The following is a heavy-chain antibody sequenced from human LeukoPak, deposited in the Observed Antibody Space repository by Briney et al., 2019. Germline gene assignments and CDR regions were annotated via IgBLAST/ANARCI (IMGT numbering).Heavy chain of an antibody. CDR1: GASISNLY. J-gene: IGHJ3*02. CDR3: TREYGFMTTVFHAFDI. V-gene: IGHV4-4*07. Sequence: SETLSLTCTVSGASISNLYLSWIRQPAGKGLEWIGRLYDSGSTNYNPSLKSRVTMSVDTSTNQFFLKMTSVTAADTAIYYCTREYGFMTTVFHAFDIWGQGTMVTVSS. D-gene: IGHD4-17*01. CDR2: LYDSGST.